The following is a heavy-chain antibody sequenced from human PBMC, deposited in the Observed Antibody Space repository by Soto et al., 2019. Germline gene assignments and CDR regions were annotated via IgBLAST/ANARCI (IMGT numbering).Heavy chain of an antibody. CDR2: IKSKTDGGTT. CDR1: GFTFSNAW. D-gene: IGHD3-22*01. J-gene: IGHJ4*02. V-gene: IGHV3-15*01. Sequence: GSLRLSCAASGFTFSNAWMSWVRQAPGKGLEGVGRIKSKTDGGTTDYAAPVKGRFTISRDDSKNTLYLQMNSLKTEDTAVYYCTTFVHYYDSSGYYYFDYWGQGTLVTVSS. CDR3: TTFVHYYDSSGYYYFDY.